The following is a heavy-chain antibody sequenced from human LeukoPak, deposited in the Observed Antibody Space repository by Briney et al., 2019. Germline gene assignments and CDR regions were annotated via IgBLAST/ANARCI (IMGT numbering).Heavy chain of an antibody. CDR1: GFTFSRYV. D-gene: IGHD3-10*01. J-gene: IGHJ5*02. V-gene: IGHV3-23*01. Sequence: GGSLRLSCAASGFTFSRYVMSWVRQAPGKGLEWVSAISDSGGSTYYGDSVKGRFTISRDNSKNTLYLQMNSLRAEDTAVYYCAKDQGGSYGSGRNWFDPWGQGTLVTVSS. CDR3: AKDQGGSYGSGRNWFDP. CDR2: ISDSGGST.